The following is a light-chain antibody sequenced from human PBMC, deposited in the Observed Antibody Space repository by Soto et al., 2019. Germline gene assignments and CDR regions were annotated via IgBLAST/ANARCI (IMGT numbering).Light chain of an antibody. Sequence: EIVMTQFPATLSVSPGERATLSCRASQSFTSNLAWYQQKPGQAPRLLIYGASTRATDIPDRFSGSGSGTEFPLTISSLQSEDLAIYYCQQYNDWPRPFGQGTRLE. V-gene: IGKV3-15*01. CDR2: GAS. CDR1: QSFTSN. J-gene: IGKJ5*01. CDR3: QQYNDWPRP.